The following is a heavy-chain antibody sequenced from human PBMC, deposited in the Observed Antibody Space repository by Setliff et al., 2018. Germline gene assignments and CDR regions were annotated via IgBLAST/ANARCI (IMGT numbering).Heavy chain of an antibody. CDR2: INNYNTNT. J-gene: IGHJ6*01. CDR3: ARERAYDGLNYYGMDV. Sequence: ASVKVSCKTSGYTFTNYGITWVRQAPGQGLEWMGWINNYNTNTNYAQKLQGRVAMTTDTSTSTAYMELRSLRFDDTAVYYCARERAYDGLNYYGMDVWGQGTTVTVSS. D-gene: IGHD3-22*01. V-gene: IGHV1-18*01. CDR1: GYTFTNYG.